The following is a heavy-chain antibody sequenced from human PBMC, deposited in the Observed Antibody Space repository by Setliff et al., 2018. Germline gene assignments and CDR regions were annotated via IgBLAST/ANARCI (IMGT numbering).Heavy chain of an antibody. D-gene: IGHD3-3*01. Sequence: SETLSLTCIVSGGSINSYYWNWIRQPPGKGLEWIGSIYYSGSTNYNPSLKSRVTISVDTSKNQFSLKLSSVTAADTAVYYCARAAPYYNFWSGYYTPTNWFDPWGQGTLVTVSS. CDR2: IYYSGST. J-gene: IGHJ5*02. V-gene: IGHV4-59*01. CDR3: ARAAPYYNFWSGYYTPTNWFDP. CDR1: GGSINSYY.